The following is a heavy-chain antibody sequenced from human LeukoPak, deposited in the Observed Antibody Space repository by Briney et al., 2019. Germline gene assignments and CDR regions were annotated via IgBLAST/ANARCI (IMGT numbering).Heavy chain of an antibody. CDR2: ISSSGSIK. J-gene: IGHJ6*03. CDR3: ARDLGDYDHLMDV. Sequence: GGSLRLSCTASGFTFSDYYMSWIRQAPGKGLEWVSYISSSGSIKNYADSVKGRFSISRDNVKNSLYLQMNSLRAEDTAVYYCARDLGDYDHLMDVWGKGTTVTVSS. CDR1: GFTFSDYY. V-gene: IGHV3-11*04. D-gene: IGHD4-17*01.